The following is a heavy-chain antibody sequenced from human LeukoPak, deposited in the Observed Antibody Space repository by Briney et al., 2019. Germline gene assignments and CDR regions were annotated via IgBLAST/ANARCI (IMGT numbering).Heavy chain of an antibody. Sequence: TGGSLRLSCAASGFTFSSYGMPWVRQAPGKGLEWVAVISYDGSNKYYADSVKGRFTISRDNSKNTLYLQMNSLRAEDTAVYYCAKVRVAAAGSDAFDIWGQGTMVTVSS. CDR3: AKVRVAAAGSDAFDI. J-gene: IGHJ3*02. V-gene: IGHV3-30*18. CDR2: ISYDGSNK. D-gene: IGHD6-13*01. CDR1: GFTFSSYG.